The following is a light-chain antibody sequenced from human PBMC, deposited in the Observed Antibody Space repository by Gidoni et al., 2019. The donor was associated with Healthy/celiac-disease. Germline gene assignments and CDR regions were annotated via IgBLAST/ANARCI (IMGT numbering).Light chain of an antibody. V-gene: IGKV3-11*01. Sequence: EIVLTQSPATLSLSPGVSATLSCRASQSVSNSLACYQQKPGQAPRLLIYDASNRATGIPARFSGSGSGTDFTLTISSLEPEDFAVYYCQQRSNWPPDFGGGTKVEIK. CDR1: QSVSNS. J-gene: IGKJ4*01. CDR2: DAS. CDR3: QQRSNWPPD.